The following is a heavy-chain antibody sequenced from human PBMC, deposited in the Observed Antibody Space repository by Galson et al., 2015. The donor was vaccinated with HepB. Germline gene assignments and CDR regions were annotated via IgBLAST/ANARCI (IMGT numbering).Heavy chain of an antibody. Sequence: QSGAEVKKPGESLKISCKGSGYSFTNNWIGWVRQVPGEGLEWVGIIYPSDSETRYSPSFQGQVTITADKSISTAYLQWSSLKASDTAMYYCARRRYSYGYWYFDLWGRGTLVTVSS. CDR3: ARRRYSYGYWYFDL. V-gene: IGHV5-51*03. J-gene: IGHJ2*01. CDR2: IYPSDSET. CDR1: GYSFTNNW. D-gene: IGHD5-18*01.